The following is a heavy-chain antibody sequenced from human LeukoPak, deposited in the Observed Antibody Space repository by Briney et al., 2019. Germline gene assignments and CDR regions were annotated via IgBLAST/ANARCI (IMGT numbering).Heavy chain of an antibody. D-gene: IGHD3-10*01. CDR2: ISYDGSNK. Sequence: SLXLSCAXSGFTXSSYGMHWVRQAPGKGLEWVAVISYDGSNKYYADSVKGRFTISRDNSKNTLYLQMNSLRAEDTAVYYCARDETMDFFDYWGQETLVPVSS. CDR3: ARDETMDFFDY. V-gene: IGHV3-30*03. J-gene: IGHJ4*02. CDR1: GFTXSSYG.